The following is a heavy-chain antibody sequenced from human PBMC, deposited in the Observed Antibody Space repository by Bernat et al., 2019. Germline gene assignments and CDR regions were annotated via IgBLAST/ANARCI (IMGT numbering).Heavy chain of an antibody. Sequence: EVQLVQSGAEVKKPGESLKISCKGSGYSFTSYWIGWVRQMPGKGLEWMGIIYPGDSDTRYSPSFQGKVTSSADKSISTAYMQWSSLKASDTAMYYCARGVSSSWSRIDYWGQGTLVTVSS. CDR3: ARGVSSSWSRIDY. CDR1: GYSFTSYW. D-gene: IGHD6-13*01. J-gene: IGHJ4*02. V-gene: IGHV5-51*01. CDR2: IYPGDSDT.